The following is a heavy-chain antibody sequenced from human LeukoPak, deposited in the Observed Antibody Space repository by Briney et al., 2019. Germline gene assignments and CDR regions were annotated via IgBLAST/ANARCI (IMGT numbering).Heavy chain of an antibody. CDR1: GYTFTSYY. J-gene: IGHJ6*03. CDR3: ARGFFETNYGSGSYYNDYYYYYYMDV. Sequence: ASVKVSCKASGYTFTSYYMHWVRQAPGQGLEWMGWMNSNSGNTGYAQKFQGRVTMTRNTSISTAYMELSSLRSEDTAVYYCARGFFETNYGSGSYYNDYYYYYYMDVWGKGTTVTISS. CDR2: MNSNSGNT. D-gene: IGHD3-10*01. V-gene: IGHV1-8*02.